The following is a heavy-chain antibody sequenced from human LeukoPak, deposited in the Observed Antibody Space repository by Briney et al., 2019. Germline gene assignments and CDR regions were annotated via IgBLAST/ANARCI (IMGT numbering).Heavy chain of an antibody. CDR3: AKEGEVPGFFDS. V-gene: IGHV3-43D*03. D-gene: IGHD3-16*01. CDR2: ISWGGRAS. CDR1: GFTFDDYA. Sequence: GGSLRLSCAASGFTFDDYAMHWVRQVPGKGLEWVSLISWGGRASYYADSVKGRFTISRDNNKNSVYVQMTSLTAEDTALYYCAKEGEVPGFFDSWGQGTLDTVPS. J-gene: IGHJ4*02.